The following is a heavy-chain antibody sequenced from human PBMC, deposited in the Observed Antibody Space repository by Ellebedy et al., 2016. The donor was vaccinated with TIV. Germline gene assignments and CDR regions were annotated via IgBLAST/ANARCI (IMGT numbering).Heavy chain of an antibody. CDR2: VYYSGTT. J-gene: IGHJ4*02. D-gene: IGHD6-19*01. V-gene: IGHV4-39*01. CDR1: GGSITSGTYY. Sequence: MPSETLSLTCTVSGGSITSGTYYWGWIRQPPAKGLEWIGSVYYSGTTYYNPSLKSRVTISVDTSKKQFSLNLSSVTAADMAVDYCARHIEVAGRVDYWGQGTLVTVSS. CDR3: ARHIEVAGRVDY.